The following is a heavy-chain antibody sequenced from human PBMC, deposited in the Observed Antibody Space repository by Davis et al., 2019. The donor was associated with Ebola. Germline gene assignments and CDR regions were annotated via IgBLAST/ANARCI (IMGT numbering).Heavy chain of an antibody. D-gene: IGHD2-15*01. V-gene: IGHV1-2*02. Sequence: ASVKVSCKASGYTFTGYYMHWVRQAPGQGLEWMGWINPNSGGTNYAQKFQGRVTMTRDTSISTAYMELSSLRSEDTAVYYCARDPYCSGGSCYHYYYYGMDVWGQGTTVTVSS. J-gene: IGHJ6*02. CDR3: ARDPYCSGGSCYHYYYYGMDV. CDR2: INPNSGGT. CDR1: GYTFTGYY.